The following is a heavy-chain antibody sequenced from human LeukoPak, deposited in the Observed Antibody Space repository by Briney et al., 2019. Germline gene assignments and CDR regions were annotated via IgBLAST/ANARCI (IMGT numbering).Heavy chain of an antibody. V-gene: IGHV4-59*01. Sequence: SETLSLTCTVSGGSISSYYWSWIRQPPGKGLEWIGYIYYSGSTNYNPSLKSRVTISVDTSKNQFSLKLSSVTAADTAVYYCARLYSRQLNCYYYGMDVWGQGTTVTVSS. J-gene: IGHJ6*02. D-gene: IGHD1-26*01. CDR3: ARLYSRQLNCYYYGMDV. CDR1: GGSISSYY. CDR2: IYYSGST.